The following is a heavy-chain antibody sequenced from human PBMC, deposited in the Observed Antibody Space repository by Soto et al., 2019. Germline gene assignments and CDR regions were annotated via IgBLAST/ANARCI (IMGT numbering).Heavy chain of an antibody. CDR2: ISGSGGST. D-gene: IGHD3-10*01. CDR1: GVTGINNF. CDR3: AKDPGDYFDY. V-gene: IGHV3-23*01. J-gene: IGHJ4*02. Sequence: VGSLRLSCAASGVTGINNFMSWVRQAPGKGLEWVSAISGSGGSTYYADSVKGRFTISRDNSKNTLYLQMNSLRAEDTAVYYCAKDPGDYFDYWGQGTLLTVSS.